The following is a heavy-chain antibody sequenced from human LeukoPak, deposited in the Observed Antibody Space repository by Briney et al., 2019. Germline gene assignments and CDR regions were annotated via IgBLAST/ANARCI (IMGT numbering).Heavy chain of an antibody. J-gene: IGHJ4*02. CDR2: INPNSGGT. D-gene: IGHD3-22*01. CDR1: GYTFTGYH. Sequence: GASVKVSCKASGYTFTGYHMHWVRQAPGQGLEWMGWINPNSGGTNYAQKFQGRVTMTRDTSISTAYMELSRLRSDDKAVYYCARVDYDSSGYSHRDYFDYWGQGTLVTVSS. CDR3: ARVDYDSSGYSHRDYFDY. V-gene: IGHV1-2*02.